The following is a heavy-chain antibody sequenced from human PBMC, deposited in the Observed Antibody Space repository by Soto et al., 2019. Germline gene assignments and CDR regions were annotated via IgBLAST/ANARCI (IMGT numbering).Heavy chain of an antibody. CDR3: AKDRSPGINYYYYGMDV. J-gene: IGHJ6*02. D-gene: IGHD1-20*01. Sequence: VQLLESGGGLVQPGGSLRLSCAASGFTFSSYAMSWVRQAPGKGLEWVSAISGSGGSTYYADSVKGRFTISRDNSKNTLYLQMNSLRAEDTAVYYCAKDRSPGINYYYYGMDVWGQGTTVTVSS. CDR2: ISGSGGST. V-gene: IGHV3-23*01. CDR1: GFTFSSYA.